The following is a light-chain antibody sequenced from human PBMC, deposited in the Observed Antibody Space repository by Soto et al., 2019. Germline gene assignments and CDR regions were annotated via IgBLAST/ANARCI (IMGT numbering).Light chain of an antibody. J-gene: IGKJ1*01. CDR2: RAS. V-gene: IGKV3-15*01. CDR3: QQYNSWPRT. CDR1: QSIRSD. Sequence: EIVRTQSPATLSVSTGERVTLSCRASQSIRSDLAWYQHKAGQAPRLLIYRASAGATGIPARFSGSGSGTEFTLTISGLQSEDFAVYYCQQYNSWPRTFGQGTKVDIK.